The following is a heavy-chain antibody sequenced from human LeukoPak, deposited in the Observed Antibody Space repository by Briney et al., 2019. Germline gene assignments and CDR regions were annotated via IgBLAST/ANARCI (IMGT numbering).Heavy chain of an antibody. V-gene: IGHV3-30-3*01. CDR2: ISYDGSNK. CDR3: ARGHDYGDY. J-gene: IGHJ4*02. Sequence: GRSLRLSCAASGFTFSSYAMHWVRQAPGKGLEWVPVISYDGSNKYYADSVKGRFTISRDNSKNTLYLQMNSLRAEDTAVYYCARGHDYGDYWGQGTLVTVSS. CDR1: GFTFSSYA.